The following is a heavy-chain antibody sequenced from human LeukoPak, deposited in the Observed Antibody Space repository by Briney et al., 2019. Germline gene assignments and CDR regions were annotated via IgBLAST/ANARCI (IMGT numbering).Heavy chain of an antibody. Sequence: GPSVKVSCKASGYSFTSYGISWVRQAPGQGLEWMGWIVPSNGYTTYAQKFQGRVTMTTDTSTGTAYMELRSLRSDDTAVYYCARGRYSYDSSGYLDYWGQGTLVTVSS. V-gene: IGHV1-18*01. CDR2: IVPSNGYT. J-gene: IGHJ4*02. CDR1: GYSFTSYG. CDR3: ARGRYSYDSSGYLDY. D-gene: IGHD3-22*01.